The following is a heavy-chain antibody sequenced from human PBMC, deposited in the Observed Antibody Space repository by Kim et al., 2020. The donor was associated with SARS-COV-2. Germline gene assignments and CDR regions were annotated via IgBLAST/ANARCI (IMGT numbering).Heavy chain of an antibody. J-gene: IGHJ6*02. D-gene: IGHD3-10*01. CDR3: ARIRMAHSGSYLVYYYYYGMDV. V-gene: IGHV1-69*13. Sequence: SVKVSCKASGGTFSSYAISWVRQAPGQGLEWMGGIIPIFGTANYAQKFQGRVTITADESTSTAYMELSSLRSEDTAVYYCARIRMAHSGSYLVYYYYYGMDVWGQGTTVTVSS. CDR1: GGTFSSYA. CDR2: IIPIFGTA.